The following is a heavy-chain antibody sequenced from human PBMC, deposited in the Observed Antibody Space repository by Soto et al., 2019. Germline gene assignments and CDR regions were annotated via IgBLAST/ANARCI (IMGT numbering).Heavy chain of an antibody. CDR2: INPSGGST. J-gene: IGHJ4*02. CDR1: GYTFTSYY. CDR3: AKEADMELYYFDY. V-gene: IGHV1-46*01. D-gene: IGHD3-10*01. Sequence: ASVKVSCKASGYTFTSYYMHWVRQAPGQGLEWMGIINPSGGSTSYAQKFKGRVTMTRNTSTSTVYMELSSLRSEDTAVYYCAKEADMELYYFDYGAQGPRVTVS.